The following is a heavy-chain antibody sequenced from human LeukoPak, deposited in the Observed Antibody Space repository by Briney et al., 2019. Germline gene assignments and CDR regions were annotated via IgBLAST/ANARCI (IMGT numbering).Heavy chain of an antibody. V-gene: IGHV3-74*01. J-gene: IGHJ3*02. CDR3: VGKLERGAFDM. CDR1: GFTFTNYW. D-gene: IGHD1-1*01. CDR2: INPDGSYT. Sequence: PGGSLRLSCAASGFTFTNYWIHWVRQAPAKGLEWVSRINPDGSYTSYADSVKGRFTISRDNAKNTLYLQMNSLRPEDTAVYYCVGKLERGAFDMWGQGTMVTVSS.